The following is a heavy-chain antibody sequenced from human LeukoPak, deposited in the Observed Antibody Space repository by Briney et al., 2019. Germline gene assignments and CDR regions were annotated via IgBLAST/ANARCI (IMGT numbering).Heavy chain of an antibody. CDR3: ARAGHYDILTGQPTSLDY. CDR1: GFTFTKYA. Sequence: PGGSLRLSCAASGFTFTKYAMHWVRQAPGKGLQWVAFISYPGNNKYYADSVKDRFTISRDNSRNTLYLQMNSLRVEDTAVYYCARAGHYDILTGQPTSLDYWGQGTLVTVSS. D-gene: IGHD3-9*01. CDR2: ISYPGNNK. V-gene: IGHV3-30*04. J-gene: IGHJ4*02.